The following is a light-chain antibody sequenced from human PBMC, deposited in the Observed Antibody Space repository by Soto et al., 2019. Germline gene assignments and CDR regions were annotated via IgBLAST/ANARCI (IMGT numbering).Light chain of an antibody. CDR3: HSYDCSLSVGV. J-gene: IGLJ2*01. V-gene: IGLV1-40*01. CDR2: GNS. CDR1: SSNIGAGYD. Sequence: QSVLTQPASVSGAPGQRVTISCTGSSSNIGAGYDVHWYQQLPGTAPKLLIYGNSNRPSGVPDRFSGSKSGTSASLAITGLQAEDEADYYCHSYDCSLSVGVFGGGTKLTVL.